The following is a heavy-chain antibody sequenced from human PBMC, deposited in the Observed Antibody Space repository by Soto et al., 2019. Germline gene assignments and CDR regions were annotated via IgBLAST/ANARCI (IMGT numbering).Heavy chain of an antibody. CDR3: AQVQEGDMTVRIVVASGMDA. Sequence: GASLRLSCAASGFNFNDYAMSWVRQAPGKGLEWVAVISGNGGLRYYADCVKGRFTVSRDNSKNTVYLQMSNPGSEDTAVYYCAQVQEGDMTVRIVVASGMDAWGRGATVAVSS. CDR1: GFNFNDYA. V-gene: IGHV3-23*01. J-gene: IGHJ6*02. D-gene: IGHD1-26*01. CDR2: ISGNGGLR.